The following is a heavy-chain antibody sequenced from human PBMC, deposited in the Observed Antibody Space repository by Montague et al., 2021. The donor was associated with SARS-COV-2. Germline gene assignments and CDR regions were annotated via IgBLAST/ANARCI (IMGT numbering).Heavy chain of an antibody. J-gene: IGHJ4*02. CDR3: ARDRYSRGGSIHFDY. Sequence: SETLSLTCTVSGGSISSYYWSWIRQPPGTGLEWIGYIYYSGSTNYNPSLKSRVTISVDTSKNQFSLKLSSVTAADTAVYYCARDRYSRGGSIHFDYWGQGTLVTVSS. CDR2: IYYSGST. CDR1: GGSISSYY. V-gene: IGHV4-59*13. D-gene: IGHD6-19*01.